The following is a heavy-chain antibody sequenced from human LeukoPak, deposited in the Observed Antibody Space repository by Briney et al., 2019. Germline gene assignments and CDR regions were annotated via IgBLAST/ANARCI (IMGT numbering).Heavy chain of an antibody. CDR3: ARTTSGCPDY. V-gene: IGHV1-18*01. D-gene: IGHD6-19*01. Sequence: ASVKVSCKASGYTFTSYGITWVRQAPGQGLEWMGWISTYNGDTNYAQKLQGRVTMTTDTSSTTSYMELRRLRSDDTAVYYCARTTSGCPDYWGQGTLVTVSS. J-gene: IGHJ4*02. CDR2: ISTYNGDT. CDR1: GYTFTSYG.